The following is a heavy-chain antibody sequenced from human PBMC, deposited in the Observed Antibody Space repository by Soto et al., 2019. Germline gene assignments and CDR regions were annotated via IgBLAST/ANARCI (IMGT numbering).Heavy chain of an antibody. J-gene: IGHJ4*02. V-gene: IGHV3-23*01. CDR3: AKGPRQLSQYFDY. CDR1: GFTFSSYA. D-gene: IGHD6-13*01. CDR2: ISGSGGST. Sequence: EVQLLESGGGLVQPGGSLRLSCAASGFTFSSYAMSWVRQAPGKGLEWVSAISGSGGSTYYADSVKGRFTISRDNSKSTLYLQMNSLRAEDTAVYYCAKGPRQLSQYFDYWGQGTLVTVSS.